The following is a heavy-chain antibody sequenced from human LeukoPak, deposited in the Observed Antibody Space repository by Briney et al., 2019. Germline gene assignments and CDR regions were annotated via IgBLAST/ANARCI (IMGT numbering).Heavy chain of an antibody. Sequence: SETLSLTCTVSGGSISSSSYYWGWIRQPPGKGLEWIGSIYYSGSTYYNPSLKSRVTISVDTSKNQFSLKLSSVTAADTAVYYCARGYEDYFDSSGYYCYFDYWGQGTLVTVSS. CDR3: ARGYEDYFDSSGYYCYFDY. D-gene: IGHD3-22*01. CDR1: GGSISSSSYY. J-gene: IGHJ4*02. V-gene: IGHV4-39*01. CDR2: IYYSGST.